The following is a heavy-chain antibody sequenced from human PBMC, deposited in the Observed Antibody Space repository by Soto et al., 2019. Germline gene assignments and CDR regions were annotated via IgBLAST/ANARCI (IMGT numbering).Heavy chain of an antibody. J-gene: IGHJ4*02. Sequence: EVQLLESGGGLIQPGGSLRLSCAASGFTFSTYAMSWVRQAPGKGLEWVSAIRGSGDTTYYADSVKGRFTISRDNSKNTLYLQMNSLRAEEKAVYYCAKAGGGGCIAGIDYWGQGTLFTFSS. V-gene: IGHV3-23*01. CDR2: IRGSGDTT. CDR3: AKAGGGGCIAGIDY. CDR1: GFTFSTYA. D-gene: IGHD3-16*01.